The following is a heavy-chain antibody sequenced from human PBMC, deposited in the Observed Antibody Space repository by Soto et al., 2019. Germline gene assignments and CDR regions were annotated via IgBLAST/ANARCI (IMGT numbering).Heavy chain of an antibody. CDR2: IYPGDSDT. CDR3: ARLLDILTGPDSYGMDV. V-gene: IGHV5-51*01. CDR1: GYSFTSYW. D-gene: IGHD3-9*01. J-gene: IGHJ6*02. Sequence: GESLKISCKGSGYSFTSYWIGWVRQMPGKGLEWMGIIYPGDSDTRYSPSFQGQVTISADKSISTAYLQWSSLKASDTAMYYCARLLDILTGPDSYGMDVWGQGTTVTVSS.